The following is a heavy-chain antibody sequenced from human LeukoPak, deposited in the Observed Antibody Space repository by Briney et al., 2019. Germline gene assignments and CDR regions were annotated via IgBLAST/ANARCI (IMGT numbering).Heavy chain of an antibody. Sequence: GGSLRLSCAASGFTFSSYSMNWVRQAPGKGLEWVSYISSSGSTIYYADSVKGRFTISRDNAKNSLYLQMNSLRAEDTAVYYCARDPGCSGGSCYPNWGQGTLVTVSS. CDR2: ISSSGSTI. V-gene: IGHV3-48*04. D-gene: IGHD2-15*01. J-gene: IGHJ4*02. CDR3: ARDPGCSGGSCYPN. CDR1: GFTFSSYS.